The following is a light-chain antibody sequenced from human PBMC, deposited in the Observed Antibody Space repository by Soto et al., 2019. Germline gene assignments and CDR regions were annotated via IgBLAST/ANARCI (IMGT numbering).Light chain of an antibody. J-gene: IGKJ4*02. CDR1: QSVSSN. CDR3: QRYNNWVT. Sequence: EIVMTQSPATLSVSPGERATLSCRASQSVSSNLAWYQQKPGRAPRLLIYGASTRATGVPGRFSGSGSGTEFTLTISRLQSEDFAVYYCQRYNNWVTFGGGTKVEIK. V-gene: IGKV3-15*01. CDR2: GAS.